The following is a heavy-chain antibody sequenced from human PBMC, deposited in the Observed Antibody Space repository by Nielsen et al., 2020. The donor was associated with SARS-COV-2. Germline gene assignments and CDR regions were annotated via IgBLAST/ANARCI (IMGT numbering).Heavy chain of an antibody. D-gene: IGHD3-16*01. CDR1: GGTFSSYG. J-gene: IGHJ6*02. CDR3: ARDPAGEYGWDYYYGMDV. Sequence: ASVKVSCKASGGTFSSYGISWVRQAPGQGLEWMGWISAYNGNTNYAQKLQGRVTMTTDTSTSTAYMELRSLRSDDTAVYYCARDPAGEYGWDYYYGMDVWGQGTTVTVSS. V-gene: IGHV1-18*01. CDR2: ISAYNGNT.